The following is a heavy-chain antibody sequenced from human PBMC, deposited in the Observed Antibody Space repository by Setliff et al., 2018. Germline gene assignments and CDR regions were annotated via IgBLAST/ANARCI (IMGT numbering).Heavy chain of an antibody. CDR1: GYTFTNHY. CDR3: TRSSSYGMRYWFDS. J-gene: IGHJ5*01. CDR2: INPDSGDT. Sequence: ASVKVSCKASGYTFTNHYMHWVRQAPGQGLEWMGMINPDSGDTHSPQKFQGRVTMTRDTSMSTVYMELTRLTSDDTAVYYCTRSSSYGMRYWFDSWGQGPLVTVSS. V-gene: IGHV1-2*02. D-gene: IGHD2-2*01.